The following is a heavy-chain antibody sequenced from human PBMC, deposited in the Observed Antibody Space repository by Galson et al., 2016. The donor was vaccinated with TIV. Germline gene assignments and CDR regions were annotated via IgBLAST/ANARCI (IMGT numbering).Heavy chain of an antibody. CDR2: LRYDGSNK. CDR3: TKDSSVSVVVTAKGFDY. D-gene: IGHD2-21*02. CDR1: GFTFSSYS. J-gene: IGHJ4*02. Sequence: SLRLSCAASGFTFSSYSMTWVRQAPGKGLEWVAFLRYDGSNKYYGDSVKGRFTISRDNSKNTLYLQMNSLRAEDTAVYYCTKDSSVSVVVTAKGFDYWGQGTLVTVSS. V-gene: IGHV3-30*02.